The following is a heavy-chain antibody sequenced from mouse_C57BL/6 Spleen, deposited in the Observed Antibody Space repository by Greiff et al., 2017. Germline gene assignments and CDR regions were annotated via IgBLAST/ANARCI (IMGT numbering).Heavy chain of an antibody. CDR1: GYTFTSYW. J-gene: IGHJ2*01. CDR3: ARWSGTPFFDY. Sequence: QVHVKQPGTELVKPGASVKLSCKASGYTFTSYWMHWVKQRPGQGLEWIGNINPSNGGTNYNEKFKSKATRTVDKSSSTAYMQLSSLTSEDSAVYYCARWSGTPFFDYWGQGTTLTVSS. D-gene: IGHD4-1*01. V-gene: IGHV1-53*01. CDR2: INPSNGGT.